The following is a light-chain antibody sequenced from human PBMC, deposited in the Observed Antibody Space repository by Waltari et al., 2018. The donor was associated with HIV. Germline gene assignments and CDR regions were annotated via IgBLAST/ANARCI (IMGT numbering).Light chain of an antibody. J-gene: IGKJ5*01. V-gene: IGKV3-11*01. CDR2: DAS. CDR1: KRVSSY. Sequence: EIVLTQSRATLSLSPGERATLSCRDSKRVSSYLAWYQQKPGQAPRLLIYDASNRATGIPAKFIGSGSETYFPLTISSLEPEECAVYYCQQRSNWIFGQGTLLEIK. CDR3: QQRSNWI.